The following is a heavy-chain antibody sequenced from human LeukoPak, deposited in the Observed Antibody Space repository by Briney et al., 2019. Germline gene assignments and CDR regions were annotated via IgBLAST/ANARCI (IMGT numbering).Heavy chain of an antibody. D-gene: IGHD3-10*01. CDR3: ARPISYGDDAFGY. J-gene: IGHJ4*02. CDR1: GFSFNTYE. V-gene: IGHV3-48*03. CDR2: ISSSGSTI. Sequence: PGGSLRLSCAASGFSFNTYEISWLRQTPGKGLEWVAFISSSGSTIYYADSVKGRFNISRDNTKNSVYLQMNSLRVDDTAVYYCARPISYGDDAFGYWGQGTLVTVSS.